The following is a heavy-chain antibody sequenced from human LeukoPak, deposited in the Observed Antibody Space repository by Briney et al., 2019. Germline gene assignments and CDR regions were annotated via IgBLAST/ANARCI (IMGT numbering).Heavy chain of an antibody. Sequence: GSLRLSCAASGFTFSSYGMHWVRQAPGKGLGWVAVIWYDGSNKYYADSVKGRFTISRDNSKNTLYLQMNSLRAEDTAVYYCAKVAKGRGSWFDYYYYYMDVWGKGTTVTVSS. CDR3: AKVAKGRGSWFDYYYYYMDV. D-gene: IGHD6-13*01. J-gene: IGHJ6*03. CDR2: IWYDGSNK. CDR1: GFTFSSYG. V-gene: IGHV3-33*06.